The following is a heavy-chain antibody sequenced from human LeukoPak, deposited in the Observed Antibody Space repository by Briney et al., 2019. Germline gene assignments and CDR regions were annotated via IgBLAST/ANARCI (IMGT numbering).Heavy chain of an antibody. V-gene: IGHV3-11*01. J-gene: IGHJ6*02. CDR1: GFTFSDYY. D-gene: IGHD6-13*01. CDR3: ARVQIAAAGYYFYYYCMDV. Sequence: GGSMRLSRAASGFTFSDYYMSWIRQAPGKGLEWVSYISSSGSTIYYADSVKGRFTFSRDNAKNSLYLQMNSQRAEDTAVYYCARVQIAAAGYYFYYYCMDVWGQGTTVTISS. CDR2: ISSSGSTI.